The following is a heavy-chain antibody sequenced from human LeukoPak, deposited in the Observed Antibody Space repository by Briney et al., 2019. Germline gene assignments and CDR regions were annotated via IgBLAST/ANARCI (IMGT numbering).Heavy chain of an antibody. D-gene: IGHD2-2*02. CDR1: GFTFSSYA. CDR3: ARDLYCSSTSCYRGYCDY. V-gene: IGHV3-30-3*01. CDR2: ISYDGSNK. Sequence: PGGSLRLSCAASGFTFSSYAMHWVRQAPGKGLEFVTIISYDGSNKYYADSVKGRFTISRDNSKNTLYLQMNSLRAEDTAVYYCARDLYCSSTSCYRGYCDYWGQGTLVTVSS. J-gene: IGHJ4*02.